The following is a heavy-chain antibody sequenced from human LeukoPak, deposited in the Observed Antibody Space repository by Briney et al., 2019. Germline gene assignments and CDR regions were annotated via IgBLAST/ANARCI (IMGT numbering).Heavy chain of an antibody. J-gene: IGHJ4*02. CDR2: INHSGST. Sequence: PSETLSLTCAVYGGSFSGYYSSWIRQPPGKGLEWIGEINHSGSTNYNPSLKSRVTISVDTSKNQFSLKLSSVTAADTAVYYCARVSGYSYGYFDYWGQGTLVTVSS. V-gene: IGHV4-34*01. CDR3: ARVSGYSYGYFDY. D-gene: IGHD5-18*01. CDR1: GGSFSGYY.